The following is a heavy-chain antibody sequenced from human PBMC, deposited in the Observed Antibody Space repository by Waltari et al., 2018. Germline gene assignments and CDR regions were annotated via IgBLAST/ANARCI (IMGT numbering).Heavy chain of an antibody. CDR3: ARDQGELVPTALPPF. Sequence: QVQLVQSGAEVKNPGASVRVSCKASGYTFTNYGVHWLRQAPGQRLEWMGWINAGNGNTKDSQKFQGRVTITRDTPASTAYMELRSLRTEDTAVYYCARDQGELVPTALPPFWGQGTLVTVSS. V-gene: IGHV1-3*01. CDR2: INAGNGNT. CDR1: GYTFTNYG. J-gene: IGHJ1*01. D-gene: IGHD2-2*01.